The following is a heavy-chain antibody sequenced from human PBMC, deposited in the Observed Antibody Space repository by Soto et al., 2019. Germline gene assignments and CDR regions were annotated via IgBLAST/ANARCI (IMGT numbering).Heavy chain of an antibody. Sequence: GASVKVSCKASGYTFTSYAMQWVRQAPGQRLEWMGWINAGNGNTKYSQKFQGRVTITRDTSASTAYMELSSLTSEDTALYFCARDLWLGESFRYYFYYWAQGTLVTFSS. CDR1: GYTFTSYA. CDR3: ARDLWLGESFRYYFYY. V-gene: IGHV1-3*01. J-gene: IGHJ4*01. D-gene: IGHD3-10*01. CDR2: INAGNGNT.